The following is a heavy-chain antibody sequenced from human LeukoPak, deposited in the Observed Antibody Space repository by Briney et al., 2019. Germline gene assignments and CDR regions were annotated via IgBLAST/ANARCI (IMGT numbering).Heavy chain of an antibody. J-gene: IGHJ3*02. D-gene: IGHD5-24*01. Sequence: GGSLRLSCAASGFTVTSYYMSWVRQAPGKGLEWVPIIYGGGSTTYADSVTGRFTISRDSSKNTLYLQMNSLRAEDTALYYCARARSWPEHAFDTWGQGTKVTVSS. CDR2: IYGGGST. V-gene: IGHV3-53*01. CDR1: GFTVTSYY. CDR3: ARARSWPEHAFDT.